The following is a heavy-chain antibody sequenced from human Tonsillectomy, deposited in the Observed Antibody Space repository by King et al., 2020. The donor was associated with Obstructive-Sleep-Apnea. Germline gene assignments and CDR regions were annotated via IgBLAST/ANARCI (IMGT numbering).Heavy chain of an antibody. CDR2: SYGGYDNT. V-gene: IGHV1-3*01. D-gene: IGHD1-26*01. Sequence: QLVQSGAEVKKPGASVKVSCKATGYTFTNYAIHLVRQAPGQRLEWMGWSYGGYDNTKHSQKFQGRVAISINTSTRTAYLELSSLTSEDTAVYYCARAGGGNYPFDYWGQGTLVTVSS. CDR1: GYTFTNYA. CDR3: ARAGGGNYPFDY. J-gene: IGHJ4*02.